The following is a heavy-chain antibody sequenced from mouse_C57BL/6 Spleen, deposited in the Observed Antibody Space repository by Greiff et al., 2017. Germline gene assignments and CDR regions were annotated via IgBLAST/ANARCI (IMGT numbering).Heavy chain of an antibody. V-gene: IGHV1-26*01. CDR2: INPNNGGT. D-gene: IGHD2-4*01. CDR3: ARWGSMITKAWFAY. CDR1: GYTFTDYY. Sequence: EVQLQQSGPELVKPGASVKISCKASGYTFTDYYMNWVKQSHGKSLEWIGDINPNNGGTSYNQKFKGKATLTVDKSSSTAYMELRSLTSEDSAVYYCARWGSMITKAWFAYWGQGTLVTVSA. J-gene: IGHJ3*01.